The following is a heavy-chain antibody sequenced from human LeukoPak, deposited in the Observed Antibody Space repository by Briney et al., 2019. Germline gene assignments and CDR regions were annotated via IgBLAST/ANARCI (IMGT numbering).Heavy chain of an antibody. CDR3: TKGASLYVTGPDF. J-gene: IGHJ4*02. Sequence: GGSLRLSCAASGFILSNFRMSWVRQAPGKGLEWVSRIIGNGDTNYADSVKGRFTISRDISMNTLYLQMNSLRAEDTAVYYCTKGASLYVTGPDFWGPGTLVIVSS. CDR2: IIGNGDT. V-gene: IGHV3-23*01. CDR1: GFILSNFR. D-gene: IGHD5/OR15-5a*01.